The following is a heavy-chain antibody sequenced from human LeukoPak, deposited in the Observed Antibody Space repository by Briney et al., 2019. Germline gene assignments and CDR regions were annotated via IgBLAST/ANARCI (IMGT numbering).Heavy chain of an antibody. J-gene: IGHJ4*02. CDR1: RFTFSSYW. CDR2: INSDGTT. Sequence: QAGGSLRLSCAASRFTFSSYWMHWVRQVPGKGLVWVSRINSDGTTSYADSVKGRFTISRNNAKNTLYLQMNNLRVEDTAVYYCARDGSLPDYWGQGTLVTVSS. V-gene: IGHV3-74*01. CDR3: ARDGSLPDY.